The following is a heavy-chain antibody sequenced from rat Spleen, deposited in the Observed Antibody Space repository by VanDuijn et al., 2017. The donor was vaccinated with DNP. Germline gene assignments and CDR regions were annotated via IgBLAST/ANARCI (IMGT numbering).Heavy chain of an antibody. CDR1: GYSITSSYR. CDR2: INSAGTT. V-gene: IGHV3-3*01. D-gene: IGHD1-4*01. CDR3: ARWPGYNPPYAMDA. Sequence: EVQLQESGPGLVKPSQSLSLICSVTGYSITSSYRWNWIRKFPGNKLEWMGSINSAGTTKYNPSLKRRVFITRDTSKNQLFLQVDSVTTEDTATYHCARWPGYNPPYAMDAWGQGTSVTVSS. J-gene: IGHJ4*01.